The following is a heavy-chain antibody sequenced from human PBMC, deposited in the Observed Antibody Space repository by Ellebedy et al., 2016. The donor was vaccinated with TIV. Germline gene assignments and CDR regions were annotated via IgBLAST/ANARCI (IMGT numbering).Heavy chain of an antibody. J-gene: IGHJ4*02. Sequence: SETLSLXXAVYGGSFSGYYWSWIRQPPGKGLEWIGEINHSGSTNYNPSLKSRVTISVDTSKNQFSLKLSSVTAADTAVYYCANDCGGDCYTTYWGQGTLVTVSS. V-gene: IGHV4-34*01. CDR1: GGSFSGYY. CDR3: ANDCGGDCYTTY. D-gene: IGHD2-21*02. CDR2: INHSGST.